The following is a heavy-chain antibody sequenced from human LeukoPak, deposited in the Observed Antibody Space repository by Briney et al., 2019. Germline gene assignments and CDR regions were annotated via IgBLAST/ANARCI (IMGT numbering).Heavy chain of an antibody. V-gene: IGHV5-51*01. J-gene: IGHJ3*02. CDR1: GYSFTSYW. CDR2: IYPGDTTI. CDR3: AGAVAGDPGSFDI. D-gene: IGHD6-19*01. Sequence: GESLKISCKGSGYSFTSYWIGWVRLMPGKGLEWMGMIYPGDTTIKYSPSFQGQVTMSADKSISTAYLQWSSLQASDTAMYYCAGAVAGDPGSFDIWGQGTMVTVSS.